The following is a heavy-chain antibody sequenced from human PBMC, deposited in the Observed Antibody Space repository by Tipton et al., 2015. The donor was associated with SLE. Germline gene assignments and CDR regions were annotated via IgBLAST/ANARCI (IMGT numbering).Heavy chain of an antibody. Sequence: TLSLTCTVSGGSISSYYWSWIRQPPGKGLEWIGYIHYSGSTNYNPSLRSRVTISEDTSKNQFSPKLTSVTAADTAVYFCARDRIAAGGWFDPWGQGTLVTVSS. V-gene: IGHV4-59*01. CDR3: ARDRIAAGGWFDP. D-gene: IGHD6-13*01. CDR1: GGSISSYY. CDR2: IHYSGST. J-gene: IGHJ5*02.